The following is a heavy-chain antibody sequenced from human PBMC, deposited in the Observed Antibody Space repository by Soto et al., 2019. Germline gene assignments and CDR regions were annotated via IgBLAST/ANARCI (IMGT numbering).Heavy chain of an antibody. CDR3: AKGRYYDSSGYPFEY. CDR2: HWYDGTTT. CDR1: GFTVSNTG. D-gene: IGHD3-22*01. V-gene: IGHV3-33*06. J-gene: IGHJ4*02. Sequence: GGSLRLSCAASGFTVSNTGMHWVRQAPGKGLEWVAVHWYDGTTTYYADAVRGRFTVSRDNSKNTLYLQMNTLRAEDTAVYYCAKGRYYDSSGYPFEYWGQGTLVTVSS.